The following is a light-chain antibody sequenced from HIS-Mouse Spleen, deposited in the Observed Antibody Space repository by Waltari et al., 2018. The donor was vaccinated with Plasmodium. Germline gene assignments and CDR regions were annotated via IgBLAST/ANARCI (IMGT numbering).Light chain of an antibody. CDR2: QDS. CDR1: NLGEKY. V-gene: IGLV3-1*01. CDR3: QAWDSSTVV. J-gene: IGLJ2*01. Sequence: SYELTQPPSVSVSPAQTASITCSGDNLGEKYACWYQQKPGQSPVLVIYQDSKRPSGIPERFSGSNSGNTATLTISGTQAMDEADYYCQAWDSSTVVFGGGTKLTVL.